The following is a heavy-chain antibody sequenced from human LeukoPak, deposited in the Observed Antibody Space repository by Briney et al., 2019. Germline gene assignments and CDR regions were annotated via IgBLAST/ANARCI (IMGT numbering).Heavy chain of an antibody. CDR3: ARPVWFGELFYYGMDV. J-gene: IGHJ6*04. V-gene: IGHV3-21*01. Sequence: GGSLRLSCAASGFTFSSYSMNWVRQAPGKGLEWVSSISSSSNYIYYADSVMGRFTISRDNAKNSLYLQMNSLRAEDTAVYYCARPVWFGELFYYGMDVWGKGTTATVSS. CDR1: GFTFSSYS. D-gene: IGHD3-10*01. CDR2: ISSSSNYI.